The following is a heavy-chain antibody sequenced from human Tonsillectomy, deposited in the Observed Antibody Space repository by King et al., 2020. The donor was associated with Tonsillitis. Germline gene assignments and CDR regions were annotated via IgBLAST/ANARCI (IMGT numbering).Heavy chain of an antibody. V-gene: IGHV4-38-2*01. CDR3: AGSEDHYGELGHGFDI. Sequence: VQLQESGPGLVKPSETLSLTCAVSGYSIRSGYYWGWIRQPPGKGLEWIGSIWHSGSTYYNPSLKSRVTISVDTSKNQFSLKLSSVTAADTAVYYCAGSEDHYGELGHGFDIWGQGTMVTVSS. J-gene: IGHJ3*02. D-gene: IGHD3-10*01. CDR1: GYSIRSGYY. CDR2: IWHSGST.